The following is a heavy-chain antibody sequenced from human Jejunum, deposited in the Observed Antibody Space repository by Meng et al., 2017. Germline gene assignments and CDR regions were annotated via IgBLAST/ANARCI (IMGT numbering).Heavy chain of an antibody. Sequence: GGSLRPSCAASGFTADDYGMSWVRQVPGKGLEWVSGIKWNGNTGYADSVKGRFTISRDNAENSLYLQMNRLRPEDTALYYCAKDQGFGYGSHYYYYAMDVWGQGTTVTVSS. CDR2: IKWNGNT. D-gene: IGHD3-10*01. J-gene: IGHJ6*02. CDR3: AKDQGFGYGSHYYYYAMDV. CDR1: GFTADDYG. V-gene: IGHV3-20*04.